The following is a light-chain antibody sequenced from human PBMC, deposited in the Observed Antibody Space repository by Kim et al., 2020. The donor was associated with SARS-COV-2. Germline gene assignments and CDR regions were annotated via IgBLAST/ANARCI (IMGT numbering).Light chain of an antibody. J-gene: IGKJ1*01. CDR1: QSISSW. CDR3: QQYISLTWT. CDR2: KAS. V-gene: IGKV1-5*03. Sequence: ASVGDRVTITCRASQSISSWLAWYQQKPGKAPNLLIYKASSLESGVPSRFSGSGSGTEFTLTISSLQPDDFATYYCQQYISLTWTFGQGTKVDIK.